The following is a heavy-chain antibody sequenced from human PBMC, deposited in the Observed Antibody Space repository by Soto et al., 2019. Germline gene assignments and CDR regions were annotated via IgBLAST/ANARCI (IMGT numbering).Heavy chain of an antibody. Sequence: PGEALRISCKGSAYSFTSYWISWVRQMPGKGLAWMGRIDPSDSYTNYSPSFHGHVTISADKSISTAYLQWSSLKASDTAMYYCARRHYYGSGTYPYGMDVWGQGTTVTV. J-gene: IGHJ6*02. CDR2: IDPSDSYT. D-gene: IGHD3-10*01. V-gene: IGHV5-10-1*01. CDR3: ARRHYYGSGTYPYGMDV. CDR1: AYSFTSYW.